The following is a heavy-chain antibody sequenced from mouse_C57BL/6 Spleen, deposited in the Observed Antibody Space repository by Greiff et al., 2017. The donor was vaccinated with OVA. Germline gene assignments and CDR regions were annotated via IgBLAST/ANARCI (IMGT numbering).Heavy chain of an antibody. CDR3: GSELLGGNYAMDY. J-gene: IGHJ4*01. CDR1: GYTFTSYW. CDR2: IYPGGGST. V-gene: IGHV1-55*01. Sequence: QVQLQQPGAELVKPGASVKMSCKASGYTFTSYWITWVKQRPGQGLEWIGDIYPGGGSTNYNAKFKSKATLTVDTSSSTAYKQLSSLTSEDSAVYYGGSELLGGNYAMDYWGQGTSVTVSS. D-gene: IGHD3-1*01.